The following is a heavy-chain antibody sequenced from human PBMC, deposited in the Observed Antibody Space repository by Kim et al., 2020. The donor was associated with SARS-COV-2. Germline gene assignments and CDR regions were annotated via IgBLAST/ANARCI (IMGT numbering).Heavy chain of an antibody. Sequence: SETLSLTCTVSGGSISTTTYYWGWIRQPPGKGLEWIGSIYYSGSTYYNPSLKSRVTISIDTSKNQFSLKLSSVTAADTAVYYCARPRFIGYNWFDPWGQGTLVTVSS. D-gene: IGHD3-16*02. CDR3: ARPRFIGYNWFDP. J-gene: IGHJ5*02. CDR1: GGSISTTTYY. V-gene: IGHV4-39*01. CDR2: IYYSGST.